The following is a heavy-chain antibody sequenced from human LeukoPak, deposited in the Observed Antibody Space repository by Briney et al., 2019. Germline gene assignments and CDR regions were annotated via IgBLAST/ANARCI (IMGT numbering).Heavy chain of an antibody. CDR3: ARAPMGVVPAAPKTPFDY. J-gene: IGHJ4*02. V-gene: IGHV3-21*01. CDR2: ISSSSSYI. CDR1: GFTFSSYS. D-gene: IGHD2-2*01. Sequence: NTGGSLRLSCAASGFTFSSYSMNWVRKAPGKGLEWVSSISSSSSYIYYADSVKGRFTISRDNAKNSLYLQMNSLRAEDTAVYYCARAPMGVVPAAPKTPFDYWGQGTLVTVSS.